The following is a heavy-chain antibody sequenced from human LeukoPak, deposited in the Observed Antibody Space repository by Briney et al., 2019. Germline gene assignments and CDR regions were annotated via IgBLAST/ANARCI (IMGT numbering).Heavy chain of an antibody. CDR3: ARDRYCTTTRCSDY. Sequence: GGSLRLSCAASGLTFSNYWMHWVRHAPGKGLVWVSRISTDGSSTTYADSVKGRFTISRDNAKNTLYLEMNSLRAEDTAVYYCARDRYCTTTRCSDYWGQGTLVTVSS. D-gene: IGHD2-2*01. J-gene: IGHJ4*02. V-gene: IGHV3-74*03. CDR2: ISTDGSST. CDR1: GLTFSNYW.